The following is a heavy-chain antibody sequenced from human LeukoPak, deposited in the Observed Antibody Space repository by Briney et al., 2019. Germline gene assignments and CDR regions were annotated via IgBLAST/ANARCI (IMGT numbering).Heavy chain of an antibody. CDR1: GFTFSSYA. V-gene: IGHV3-23*01. Sequence: GGSLRLSCAASGFTFSSYAMSWVRQAPGKGLEWVSAISGSGGSTYYADSVKGRFTISRDNSKNTLYLQMNSLRAEDTAVYYCAKDRDYYDSSGYYGEFDYWGQGTLVTVSS. D-gene: IGHD3-22*01. CDR3: AKDRDYYDSSGYYGEFDY. J-gene: IGHJ4*02. CDR2: ISGSGGST.